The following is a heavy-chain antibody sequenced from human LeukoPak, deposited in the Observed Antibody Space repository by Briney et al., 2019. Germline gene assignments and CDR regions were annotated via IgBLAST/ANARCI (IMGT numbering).Heavy chain of an antibody. Sequence: ASVKVSCKASGYTFTSYSISWVRQAPGQGLEWMGWISAYNGNTNYAQKLQGRVTMTTDTSTSTAYMELRSLRSDDTAVYYCARVPHSSSWYWDDYWGQGTLVTVSS. D-gene: IGHD6-13*01. CDR3: ARVPHSSSWYWDDY. CDR2: ISAYNGNT. CDR1: GYTFTSYS. V-gene: IGHV1-18*01. J-gene: IGHJ4*02.